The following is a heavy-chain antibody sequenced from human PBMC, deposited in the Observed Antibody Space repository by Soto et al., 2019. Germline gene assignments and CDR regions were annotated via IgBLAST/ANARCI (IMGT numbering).Heavy chain of an antibody. J-gene: IGHJ6*02. CDR1: GLTFDDYA. CDR3: AKDIRSSTSWKNYYYYGMDV. D-gene: IGHD2-2*01. Sequence: GGSLRLSCAASGLTFDDYAMHWVRQAPGKGLEWVSLISWDGGSTYYADSVKGRFTISRDNSKNSLYLQMNSLRAEDTALYYCAKDIRSSTSWKNYYYYGMDVWGQGTTVTVSS. CDR2: ISWDGGST. V-gene: IGHV3-43D*04.